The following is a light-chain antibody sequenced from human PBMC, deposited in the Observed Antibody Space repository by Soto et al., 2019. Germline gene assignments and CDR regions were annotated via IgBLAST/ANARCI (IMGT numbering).Light chain of an antibody. CDR3: QQYNNWPQWK. Sequence: EIVMTQSPATLSVSPGERATLSCRASQSVSSNLAWYQQKPGQAPRLLIYGASTRATGIPARFSGSGSGKEFTLTISSLQSEDFEVYYCQQYNNWPQWKFGKGNKVDI. J-gene: IGKJ1*01. CDR1: QSVSSN. CDR2: GAS. V-gene: IGKV3-15*01.